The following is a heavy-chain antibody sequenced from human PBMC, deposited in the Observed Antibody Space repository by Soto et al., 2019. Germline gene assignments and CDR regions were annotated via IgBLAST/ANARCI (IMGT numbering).Heavy chain of an antibody. V-gene: IGHV3-23*01. CDR2: ISGSGGNT. D-gene: IGHD3-22*01. CDR1: GFTFGNYA. Sequence: EVQLLESGGGLLQPGGSLRLSCAASGFTFGNYAMSWVRQAPGKGLEWVSGISGSGGNTYYADSVKGRFTISRDNSKNTLYLQMNSLRAEDMAVYYCAKGGVVVRRYLDGWCQGSLVTVSS. CDR3: AKGGVVVRRYLDG. J-gene: IGHJ4*02.